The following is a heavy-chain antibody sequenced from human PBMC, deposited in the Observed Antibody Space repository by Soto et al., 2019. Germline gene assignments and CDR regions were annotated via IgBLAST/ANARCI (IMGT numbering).Heavy chain of an antibody. CDR2: INHSGSA. V-gene: IGHV4-34*01. J-gene: IGHJ4*01. D-gene: IGHD3-10*01. CDR3: ARDSLYSYYGSRH. Sequence: SETLSLTCAVYGTSFNDYYWTWIRQSPGKGLEWIGEINHSGSANYNPSLKSRVTISVDTSKNQFSLKLKSVTAADTAVYYCARDSLYSYYGSRHWGQGTLVTVSS. CDR1: GTSFNDYY.